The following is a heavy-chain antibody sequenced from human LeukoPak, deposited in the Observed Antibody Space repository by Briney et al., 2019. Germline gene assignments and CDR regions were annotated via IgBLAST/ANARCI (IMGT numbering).Heavy chain of an antibody. CDR1: GFTVSSNS. Sequence: GGSLRLSCTVSGFTVSSNSWSWVRQAPGKGLEWVSFIYSGGNAHYSDSVKGRFTLSRDNSKNTLYLQMNSLRAEDTAIYYCARRAGEYSHPYDYWGQGTLVTVSS. J-gene: IGHJ4*02. V-gene: IGHV3-53*01. CDR3: ARRAGEYSHPYDY. CDR2: IYSGGNA. D-gene: IGHD2-15*01.